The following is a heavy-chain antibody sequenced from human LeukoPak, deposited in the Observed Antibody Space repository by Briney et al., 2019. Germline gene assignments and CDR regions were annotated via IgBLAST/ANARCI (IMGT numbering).Heavy chain of an antibody. CDR1: GFTFSSYA. D-gene: IGHD4-17*01. Sequence: PGGSLRLSCAASGFTFSSYAMGWVRQAPGKGLEWVSAISGNGGSSYYADSVKGRFTISRDNSKNTLYLQMNSLRAEDTAVYCCAKGGGGALYPHYGDYYWGQGTLVTVSS. CDR2: ISGNGGSS. CDR3: AKGGGGALYPHYGDYY. V-gene: IGHV3-23*01. J-gene: IGHJ4*02.